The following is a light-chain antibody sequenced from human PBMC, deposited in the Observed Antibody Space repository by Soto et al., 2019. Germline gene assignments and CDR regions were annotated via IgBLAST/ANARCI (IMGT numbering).Light chain of an antibody. CDR3: QQYGSSLT. CDR2: DAS. J-gene: IGKJ4*01. CDR1: QSVSSN. V-gene: IGKV3-20*01. Sequence: IVMTQSPATLSVSPWERATLSCRASQSVSSNLAWYQQKPGQAPRLLIYDASNRATGIPARFSGSGSETDFTLTISRLEPEDFAVYYCQQYGSSLTFGGGTKVDIK.